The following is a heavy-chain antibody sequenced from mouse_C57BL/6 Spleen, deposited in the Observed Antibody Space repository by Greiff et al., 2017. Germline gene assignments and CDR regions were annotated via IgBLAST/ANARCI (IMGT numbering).Heavy chain of an antibody. V-gene: IGHV1-18*01. Sequence: VQLQQSGPELVKPGASVKISCKASGYTFTDYNMDWVKQSHGKSLEWIGDINPNNGGTIYNQKFKGKATLTVDKSSSTAYMELRSLTSGDTAVYDCARTGEDYYGSSFDAMDYWGQGTSVTVSS. CDR2: INPNNGGT. D-gene: IGHD1-1*01. J-gene: IGHJ4*01. CDR3: ARTGEDYYGSSFDAMDY. CDR1: GYTFTDYN.